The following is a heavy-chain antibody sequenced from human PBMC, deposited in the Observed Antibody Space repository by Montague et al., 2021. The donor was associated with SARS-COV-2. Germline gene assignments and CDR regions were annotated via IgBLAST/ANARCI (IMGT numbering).Heavy chain of an antibody. CDR1: GDSISTSTW. D-gene: IGHD6-13*01. V-gene: IGHV4-4*02. Sequence: SETLSLTCRVSGDSISTSTWWSWGRQPPGKGLEWFGEIFHSGTNNYNQSLKSRVSISVDKSTNQYSLRLSTLIAADATVYYCATLPRRSVAGTRDYFGLDVWGQGTTVVVSS. J-gene: IGHJ6*02. CDR3: ATLPRRSVAGTRDYFGLDV. CDR2: IFHSGTN.